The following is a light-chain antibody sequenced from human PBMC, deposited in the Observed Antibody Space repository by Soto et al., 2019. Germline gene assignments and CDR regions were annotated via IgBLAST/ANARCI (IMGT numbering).Light chain of an antibody. Sequence: QMTQSPSTLSASEGDRVTITCWASQSVGSWLAWHQQKPGRAPKVLVYKASNLQHGVPSRFSGSGSGTEFTLTISSLQPDDVATYFCHQYSRYPWTFGQGTKVEIK. CDR1: QSVGSW. CDR2: KAS. J-gene: IGKJ1*01. CDR3: HQYSRYPWT. V-gene: IGKV1-5*03.